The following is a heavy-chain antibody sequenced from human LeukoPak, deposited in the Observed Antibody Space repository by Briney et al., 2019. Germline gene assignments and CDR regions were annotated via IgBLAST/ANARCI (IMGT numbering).Heavy chain of an antibody. D-gene: IGHD3-9*01. CDR1: GFTFSTHG. CDR3: ARDWALTGFDY. Sequence: PGRSLRLSCAASGFTFSTHGFHWVRQAPGKGLDWVAVIWYDGTIAYYGDSVKGRFTVSKDNSKNTLYLQMNSLRAEDTAVYYCARDWALTGFDYWGQGTLVTVSS. CDR2: IWYDGTIA. V-gene: IGHV3-33*01. J-gene: IGHJ4*02.